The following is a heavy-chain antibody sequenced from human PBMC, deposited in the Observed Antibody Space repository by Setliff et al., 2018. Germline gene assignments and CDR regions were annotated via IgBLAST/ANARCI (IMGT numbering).Heavy chain of an antibody. V-gene: IGHV3-23*01. CDR1: GFNFGRYS. Sequence: GGSLRLSCVASGFNFGRYSINWVRQAPGKGLEWVSAIWPGGGTTYYADSVKGRFTIYRDDSKNTLYLQVNSLRDEDTGVYYCVKDREPDSGYDFDYWGRGTLVTVSS. CDR3: VKDREPDSGYDFDY. J-gene: IGHJ4*02. D-gene: IGHD5-12*01. CDR2: IWPGGGTT.